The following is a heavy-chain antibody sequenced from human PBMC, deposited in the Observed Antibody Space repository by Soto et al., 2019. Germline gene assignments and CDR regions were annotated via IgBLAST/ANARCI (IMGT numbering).Heavy chain of an antibody. D-gene: IGHD2-15*01. Sequence: PGGSLRLSCAASGFTFSSYAMSWVRQAPGKGLEWVSAISGSGGSTYYADSVKGRFTISRDNSKNTLYLQMNSLRAEDTAVYYCARPYCSGGSCPAFDIWGQGTMVTVSS. J-gene: IGHJ3*02. V-gene: IGHV3-23*01. CDR3: ARPYCSGGSCPAFDI. CDR1: GFTFSSYA. CDR2: ISGSGGST.